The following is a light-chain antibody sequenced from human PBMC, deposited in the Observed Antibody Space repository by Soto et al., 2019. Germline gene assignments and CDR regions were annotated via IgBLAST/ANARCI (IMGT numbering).Light chain of an antibody. CDR1: QSVNGDY. V-gene: IGKV3-20*01. J-gene: IGKJ4*01. CDR2: GSS. Sequence: EIVFTQSPGTLSLSPGERATLSCRASQSVNGDYLAWYQQKPGQAPRLLIFGSSSRATGIPDRFSGRGSGADFTLTISRLEPEDFAVYYCQQYASAPLLTFGGGTKVDI. CDR3: QQYASAPLLT.